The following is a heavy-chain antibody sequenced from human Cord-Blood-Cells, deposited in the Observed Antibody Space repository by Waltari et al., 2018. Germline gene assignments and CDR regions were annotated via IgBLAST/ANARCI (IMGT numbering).Heavy chain of an antibody. CDR3: ARVPSYGDSQYYYYYGRDV. CDR2: INPNSGGT. V-gene: IGHV1-2*06. D-gene: IGHD4-17*01. CDR1: GYTFTGYY. J-gene: IGHJ6*02. Sequence: QVQLVQSGAEVKKPGASVKVSCKASGYTFTGYYMHWVRQAPGQGLEWMGRINPNSGGTNYAQKFQGRVTMTRDTSISTAYMELSRLRSDDTAVYYCARVPSYGDSQYYYYYGRDVWGQGTTVTVSS.